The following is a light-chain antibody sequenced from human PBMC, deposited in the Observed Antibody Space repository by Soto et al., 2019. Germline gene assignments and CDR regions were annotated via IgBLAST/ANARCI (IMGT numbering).Light chain of an antibody. J-gene: IGKJ1*01. Sequence: EIVLTQSPGTLSLSPGQRATLACRASQSVCNRYLAWYQQKPGQAPRLLIYGASSRATSVPDSISGSGSGTDFALTINRLEAEDFAVYYCQQYASSPWTFGQGTKVDIK. CDR1: QSVCNRY. V-gene: IGKV3-20*01. CDR3: QQYASSPWT. CDR2: GAS.